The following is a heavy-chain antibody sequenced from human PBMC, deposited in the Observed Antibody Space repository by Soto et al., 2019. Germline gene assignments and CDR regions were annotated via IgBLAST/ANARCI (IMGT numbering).Heavy chain of an antibody. CDR2: ISYDGTNK. J-gene: IGHJ4*02. D-gene: IGHD6-19*01. CDR3: AKDLGSSGWYVVYFDN. CDR1: GFTFSAYA. V-gene: IGHV3-30*18. Sequence: QVQLVESGGGVVQPGRSLRLSCAASGFTFSAYAMHWVRQAPGKGLEWVAVISYDGTNKYYADSVKGRFTISRDNSKNTLYLQMNSLRTEDTAVYYCAKDLGSSGWYVVYFDNWGQGTLVTVSS.